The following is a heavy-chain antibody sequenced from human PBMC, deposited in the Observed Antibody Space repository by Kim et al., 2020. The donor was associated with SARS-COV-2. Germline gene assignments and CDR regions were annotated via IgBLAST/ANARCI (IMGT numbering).Heavy chain of an antibody. CDR3: AKGGGDYYGSGSYYNLDY. J-gene: IGHJ4*02. Sequence: KGRFTISRDNSKNTLYLQMNSLRAEDTAVYYCAKGGGDYYGSGSYYNLDYWGQGTLVTVSS. V-gene: IGHV3-23*01. D-gene: IGHD3-10*01.